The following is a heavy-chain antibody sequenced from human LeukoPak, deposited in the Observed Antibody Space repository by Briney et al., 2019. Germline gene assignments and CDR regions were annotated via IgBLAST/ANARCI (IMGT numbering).Heavy chain of an antibody. J-gene: IGHJ4*02. Sequence: PGGSLRLSCAASGFTFSTFTMSWVRQAPGKGLEWVSTISVSGGSTYYADSVKGRFTISRDNSKNTLYLQANSLRAEDTAVYYCAKDRITGTWAYFDYWGQGTLVTVSS. D-gene: IGHD1-7*01. CDR3: AKDRITGTWAYFDY. V-gene: IGHV3-23*01. CDR1: GFTFSTFT. CDR2: ISVSGGST.